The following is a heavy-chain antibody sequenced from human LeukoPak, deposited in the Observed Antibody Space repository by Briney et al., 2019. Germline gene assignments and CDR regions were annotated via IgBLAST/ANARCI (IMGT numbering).Heavy chain of an antibody. CDR1: GFTFNNYA. Sequence: PGGSLRLSCAASGFTFNNYAMSWVRQAPGKGLEWVSAISGGGDNTYYADSVKGRFTISRDNSKNTLYLQMNSLRAEDTAIYYCAKHPHIVVVVAASGGDWFDPWGQGTLVTVSS. D-gene: IGHD2-15*01. CDR3: AKHPHIVVVVAASGGDWFDP. V-gene: IGHV3-23*01. CDR2: ISGGGDNT. J-gene: IGHJ5*02.